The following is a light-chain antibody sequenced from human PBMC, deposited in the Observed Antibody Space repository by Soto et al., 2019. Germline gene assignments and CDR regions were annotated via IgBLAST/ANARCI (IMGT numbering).Light chain of an antibody. CDR3: QQYGSSPLP. Sequence: EIVLTQSLGTLSLSPGDSATLSCRTSQSLRSTFVAWYQVKPDQAPRLLIYGAAARATGIPDRFSGSGSGTDFTLTIRRVEPEDFAVDYCQQYGSSPLPFGGGTKVDI. V-gene: IGKV3-20*01. CDR2: GAA. J-gene: IGKJ4*01. CDR1: QSLRSTF.